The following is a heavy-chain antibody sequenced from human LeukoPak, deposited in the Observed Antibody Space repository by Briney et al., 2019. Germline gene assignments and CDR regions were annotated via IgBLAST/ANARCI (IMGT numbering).Heavy chain of an antibody. J-gene: IGHJ4*02. V-gene: IGHV3-23*01. CDR3: AKRGPAGYSSK. Sequence: GGSLRLSCAASGFTFSSYAMTWVRQAPGKGLEWVSSISRSGGGTYYADSVKGRFTISRDNSKNTLYLQMNSLRAEDTAVYYCAKRGPAGYSSKWGQGTLVTVSS. CDR2: ISRSGGGT. D-gene: IGHD6-19*01. CDR1: GFTFSSYA.